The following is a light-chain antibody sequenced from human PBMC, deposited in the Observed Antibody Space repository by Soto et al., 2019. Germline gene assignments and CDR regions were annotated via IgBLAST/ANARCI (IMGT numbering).Light chain of an antibody. Sequence: EIVLTQSPATLSLSPGERATLSCRASQSVSSYLAWYQQKPGRAPRLLIYDASNRATGIPARFSGSGSGTDFTLTISSLEPEDFAVYYCQQRSNWPLTFGPGTKVHIK. CDR3: QQRSNWPLT. J-gene: IGKJ3*01. V-gene: IGKV3-11*01. CDR2: DAS. CDR1: QSVSSY.